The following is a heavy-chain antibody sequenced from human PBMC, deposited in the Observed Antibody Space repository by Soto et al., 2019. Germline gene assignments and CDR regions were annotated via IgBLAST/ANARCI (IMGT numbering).Heavy chain of an antibody. CDR1: GGSISSGGYY. D-gene: IGHD3-9*01. CDR2: IYYSGST. V-gene: IGHV4-31*03. CDR3: GRLEGLATISYYFDY. J-gene: IGHJ4*02. Sequence: SETVSLTCTVSGGSISSGGYYWSWIRQHPGKGLEWIGYIYYSGSTYYNPSLKSRVTISVDTSKNQFSLKLRSVSAADTAVYYCGRLEGLATISYYFDYWGQGALVTVSS.